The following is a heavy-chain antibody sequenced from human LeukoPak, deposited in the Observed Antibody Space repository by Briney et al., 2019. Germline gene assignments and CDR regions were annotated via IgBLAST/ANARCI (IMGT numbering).Heavy chain of an antibody. CDR2: IVVGSGNT. D-gene: IGHD3-10*02. J-gene: IGHJ4*02. CDR1: GFTFTSSA. V-gene: IGHV1-58*02. CDR3: AADRDCYYVFDY. Sequence: KVSCKASGFTFTSSAMKWVRQARGQRLEWIGWIVVGSGNTNNAQKFQERVTTTREKYTSTAYMELSRVRSDDTAVYYCAADRDCYYVFDYWGQGILVTVSS.